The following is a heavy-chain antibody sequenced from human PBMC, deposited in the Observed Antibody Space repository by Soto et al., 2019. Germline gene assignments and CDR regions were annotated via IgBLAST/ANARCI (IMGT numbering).Heavy chain of an antibody. J-gene: IGHJ4*02. Sequence: EVQLLESGGGLVQPGGSLRLSCTVSGVTFSNYAMNWVRQAPGKGLEWVSSLSGSGGTTYYADSVKGRFIISRDNSKNTLYLQMNSLRAEDTAVYFCTKGAILDKWGQGTLVTVSS. V-gene: IGHV3-23*01. D-gene: IGHD1-26*01. CDR3: TKGAILDK. CDR2: LSGSGGTT. CDR1: GVTFSNYA.